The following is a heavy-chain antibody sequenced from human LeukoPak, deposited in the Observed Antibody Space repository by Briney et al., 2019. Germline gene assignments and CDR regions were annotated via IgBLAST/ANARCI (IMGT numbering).Heavy chain of an antibody. Sequence: ASVKVSCKASGGTFSNYAISWERQAPGEGLEGMGGIIPIFGTANYAQKFQGRVTITADESTSTAYMELSSLRSEDTAVYYCARKGSSSSAQGWFDPWGQGTLVTVSS. CDR2: IIPIFGTA. CDR1: GGTFSNYA. CDR3: ARKGSSSSAQGWFDP. J-gene: IGHJ5*02. V-gene: IGHV1-69*13. D-gene: IGHD6-6*01.